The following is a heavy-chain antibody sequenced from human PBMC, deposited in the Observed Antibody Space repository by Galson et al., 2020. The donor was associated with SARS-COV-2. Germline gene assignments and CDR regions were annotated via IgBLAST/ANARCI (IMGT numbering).Heavy chain of an antibody. CDR1: GTSISSGSYS. CDR3: ARLHYGEYAPEAFDI. V-gene: IGHV4-30-2*01. CDR2: ISHSGGT. Sequence: SETLSLTCAVSGTSISSGSYSWNWIRQPPGKGLEWIGYISHSGGTYYNPSLKSRVNISGDRSKNQFSLRLSSVTAADTAVYYCARLHYGEYAPEAFDIWGPGTRVTVAS. J-gene: IGHJ3*02. D-gene: IGHD4-17*01.